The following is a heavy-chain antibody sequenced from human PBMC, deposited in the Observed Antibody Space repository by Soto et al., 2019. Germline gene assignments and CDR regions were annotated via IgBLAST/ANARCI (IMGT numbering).Heavy chain of an antibody. J-gene: IGHJ5*02. CDR1: GYMFIDYY. CDR2: IHPNTGNT. CDR3: ARDHEELVLYNWLDP. V-gene: IGHV1-2*02. Sequence: QVQLVQSEAEVKKPGASVKVSCKTSGYMFIDYYLHWVRQAPGQGLEWMGWIHPNTGNTQYAQNFQGRVTLTRDTSISTAYMELSRLTSADTAVYYCARDHEELVLYNWLDPWGQETLVTVSS.